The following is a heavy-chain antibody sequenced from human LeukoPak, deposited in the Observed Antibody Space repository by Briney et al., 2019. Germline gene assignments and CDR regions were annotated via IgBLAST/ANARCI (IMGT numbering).Heavy chain of an antibody. CDR2: ISGSGGST. CDR3: ARVWFGELGPSDY. Sequence: PGRSLRLSCAASGFTFSSYAVSWVRQAPGKGLEWVSAISGSGGSTYYADSVKGRFTISRDNSKNTLYLQMNSLRAEDTAVYYCARVWFGELGPSDYWGQGTLVTVSS. D-gene: IGHD3-10*01. V-gene: IGHV3-23*01. J-gene: IGHJ4*02. CDR1: GFTFSSYA.